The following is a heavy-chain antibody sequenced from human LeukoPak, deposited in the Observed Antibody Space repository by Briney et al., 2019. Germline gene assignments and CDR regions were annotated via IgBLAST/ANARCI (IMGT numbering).Heavy chain of an antibody. CDR1: GYTFTSYY. CDR3: ATIAVAGMGTFDY. Sequence: EPSVKVSCKASGYTFTSYYIHWVRQAPGQGLEWMGIINPSGGSTTYAQKFQGRVTMTRDTSTSTVYIELSSLRSEDTAVYYCATIAVAGMGTFDYWGQGTLVTVSS. D-gene: IGHD6-19*01. CDR2: INPSGGST. V-gene: IGHV1-46*01. J-gene: IGHJ4*02.